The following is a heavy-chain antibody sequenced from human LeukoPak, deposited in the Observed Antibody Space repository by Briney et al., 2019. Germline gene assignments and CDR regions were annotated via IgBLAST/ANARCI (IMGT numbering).Heavy chain of an antibody. CDR1: GFTLSSYS. D-gene: IGHD5-12*01. J-gene: IGHJ6*03. Sequence: GGSLRLSCAASGFTLSSYSMNWVRQAPGKGLEWVSSISSSSSYIYYADSVKGRFTISRDNAKNSLYLQMNSLRAEDTAVYYCARDSRGMWLRLIRYYYYYYMDVWGKGTTVTVSS. CDR3: ARDSRGMWLRLIRYYYYYYMDV. CDR2: ISSSSSYI. V-gene: IGHV3-21*01.